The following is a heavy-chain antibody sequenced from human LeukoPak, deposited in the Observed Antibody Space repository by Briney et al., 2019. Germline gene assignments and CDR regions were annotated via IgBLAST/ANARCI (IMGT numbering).Heavy chain of an antibody. Sequence: GGSLRLSCAASGFTFSSYEMNWVRQAPGKGLEWVSYISSSGSTIYYADSVKGRFTISRDNAKNSLYLQMNSLRAEDTAVYYCAREGNSGWRDDGFDIWGQGTMVTVS. J-gene: IGHJ3*02. CDR2: ISSSGSTI. CDR3: AREGNSGWRDDGFDI. V-gene: IGHV3-48*03. D-gene: IGHD6-19*01. CDR1: GFTFSSYE.